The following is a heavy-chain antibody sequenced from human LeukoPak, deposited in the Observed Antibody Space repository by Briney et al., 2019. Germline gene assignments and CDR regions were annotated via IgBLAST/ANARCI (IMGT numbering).Heavy chain of an antibody. V-gene: IGHV4-59*01. J-gene: IGHJ5*02. CDR1: GGSISSYY. D-gene: IGHD2-15*01. CDR2: IYYSGTT. CDR3: ARGRGGGGSSNNGFDR. Sequence: SETLSLTCTVSGGSISSYYWSWIRQPPGKGLEWIGYIYYSGTTNYNPSLKSRVTISVDTSKNQFSLNLISVTAADTAVYFCARGRGGGGSSNNGFDRWGQGTLVTVSS.